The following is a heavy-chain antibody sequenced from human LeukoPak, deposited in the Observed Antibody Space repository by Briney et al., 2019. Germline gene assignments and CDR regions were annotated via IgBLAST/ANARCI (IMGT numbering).Heavy chain of an antibody. CDR1: GYTFTGYY. Sequence: ASVKVSCKASGYTFTGYYMHWVRQAPGQGLEWMGWINPNSGGTNYAQKFQGRVTMTRDTSISTAYMELSRLRSDDTAVYYCARGGYSSSSLGRGYYYYYMDVWGKGTTVTVSS. D-gene: IGHD6-6*01. CDR2: INPNSGGT. CDR3: ARGGYSSSSLGRGYYYYYMDV. J-gene: IGHJ6*03. V-gene: IGHV1-2*02.